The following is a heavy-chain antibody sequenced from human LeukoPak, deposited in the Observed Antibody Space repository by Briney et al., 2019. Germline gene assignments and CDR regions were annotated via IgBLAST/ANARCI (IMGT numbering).Heavy chain of an antibody. Sequence: GGSLRLSCAASGFTFSSYSMDWVRQAPGKGLEWVSSISSSSSYIYYADSVKGRFTISRDTSKNTLYPQMNSLRAEDTAVYYCATNYGSGSYYNFDYWGQGTLVTASS. CDR3: ATNYGSGSYYNFDY. V-gene: IGHV3-21*01. J-gene: IGHJ4*02. CDR1: GFTFSSYS. CDR2: ISSSSSYI. D-gene: IGHD3-10*01.